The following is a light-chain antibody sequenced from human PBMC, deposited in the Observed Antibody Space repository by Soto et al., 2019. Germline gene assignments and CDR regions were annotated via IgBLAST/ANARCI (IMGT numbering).Light chain of an antibody. CDR2: DAS. J-gene: IGKJ1*01. V-gene: IGKV3-15*01. Sequence: IVMTQSPATLSVSPGERAALSCRASQNVNYNLAWYQQKPGQAPRLLIHDASVRATAIPARFSGSGSGTEFTLTISSLQSEDFAVYYCQQYNNWPRTFDQGTKVDIK. CDR1: QNVNYN. CDR3: QQYNNWPRT.